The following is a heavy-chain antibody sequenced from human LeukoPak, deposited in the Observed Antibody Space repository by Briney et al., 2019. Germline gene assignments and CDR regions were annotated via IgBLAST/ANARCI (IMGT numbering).Heavy chain of an antibody. V-gene: IGHV1-46*01. D-gene: IGHD6-13*01. CDR2: INPSGGST. CDR3: ARSVSYIAAAGTGRDY. CDR1: GYTFTSYY. Sequence: ASVKVSCKASGYTFTSYYMHWVRQAPGQGREWMGIINPSGGSTSYAQKFQGRVTMTRDMSTSTVYMELSSLRSEDTAVYYCARSVSYIAAAGTGRDYWGQGTLVTVSS. J-gene: IGHJ4*02.